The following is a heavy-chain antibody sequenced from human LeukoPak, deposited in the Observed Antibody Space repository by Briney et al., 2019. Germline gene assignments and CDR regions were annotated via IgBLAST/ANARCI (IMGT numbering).Heavy chain of an antibody. V-gene: IGHV3-23*01. CDR3: AKDSRTTYDSSWLYYFDS. D-gene: IGHD6-13*01. Sequence: PGGSLRLSCVASGFTFSSHAMTWVRQAPGKGLECVSGISGSGGSTYYADSVKGRFTISRDNSKNTLYLQMNRLRAEDTAVYYCAKDSRTTYDSSWLYYFDSWGQGTLVTVSS. CDR1: GFTFSSHA. CDR2: ISGSGGST. J-gene: IGHJ4*02.